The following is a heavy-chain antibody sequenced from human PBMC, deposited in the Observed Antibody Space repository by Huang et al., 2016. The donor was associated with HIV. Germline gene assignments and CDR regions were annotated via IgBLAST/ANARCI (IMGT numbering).Heavy chain of an antibody. Sequence: DEHPVESGGGLVQPGGSVTLTCEVSGFNFKNYWMNWVRQVPGKGLEWVAKIRGDGSEKNDVDAVKGRFTIFRDNAKNLLYWQMKSLRAEDTSVYYCATNLQIVVVPPDMGYDAFDMWGQGTMVTVSS. D-gene: IGHD2-2*01. CDR2: IRGDGSEK. J-gene: IGHJ3*02. V-gene: IGHV3-7*01. CDR1: GFNFKNYW. CDR3: ATNLQIVVVPPDMGYDAFDM.